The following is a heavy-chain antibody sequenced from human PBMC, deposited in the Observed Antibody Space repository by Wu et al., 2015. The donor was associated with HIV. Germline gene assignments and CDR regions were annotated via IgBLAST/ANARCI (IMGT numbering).Heavy chain of an antibody. CDR1: GYTFTTYG. J-gene: IGHJ4*02. CDR3: ARDLSGWYYYFDY. Sequence: QAQLMQSGAEVKKPGASVKVSCKASGYTFTTYGISWVRQAPGQGLEWVGWISAYNGNTNYAQKFQGRVTMTTDTSTTTAYMELRSLRSDDTAVYYCARDLSGWYYYFDYWARERWSPSPQ. CDR2: ISAYNGNT. D-gene: IGHD6-19*01. V-gene: IGHV1-18*01.